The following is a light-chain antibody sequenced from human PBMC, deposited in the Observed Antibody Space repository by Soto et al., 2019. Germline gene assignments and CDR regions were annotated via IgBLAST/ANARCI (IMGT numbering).Light chain of an antibody. CDR1: QTISSW. Sequence: DIQRTQSPSTLSGSVGDRVTITCRASQTISSWLAWYQQKPGKAPKLLIYKASTLKSGVPSRFSGSGSGTEFTLTISSLQPDDFATYYCQQYNSYPWTFGQGTKVDI. V-gene: IGKV1-5*03. J-gene: IGKJ1*01. CDR3: QQYNSYPWT. CDR2: KAS.